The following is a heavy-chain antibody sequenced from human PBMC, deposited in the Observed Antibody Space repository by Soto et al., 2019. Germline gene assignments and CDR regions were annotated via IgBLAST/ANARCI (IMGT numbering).Heavy chain of an antibody. V-gene: IGHV1-69*13. D-gene: IGHD6-13*01. CDR1: GGTFSSYA. CDR2: IIPIFGTA. Sequence: SVKVSCKASGGTFSSYAISWVRQAPGQGLEWMGVIIPIFGTANYAQKFQGRVTITADESTSTAYMELGSLRSEDTAVYYCAIRSRDRSAANLYYYYYGMDVGGQGTTVPVSS. J-gene: IGHJ6*02. CDR3: AIRSRDRSAANLYYYYYGMDV.